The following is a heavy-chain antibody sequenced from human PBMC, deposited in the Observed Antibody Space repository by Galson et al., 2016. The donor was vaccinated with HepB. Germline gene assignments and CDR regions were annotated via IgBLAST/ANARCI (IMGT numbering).Heavy chain of an antibody. CDR1: GFTFRNYG. D-gene: IGHD2-2*01. CDR3: VQGSTAPAV. J-gene: IGHJ6*04. Sequence: SLRLSCAASGFTFRNYGMTWVRQAPGKGLEVVSSISGSGDSTDYADSVKGRFTISRDNSKNTLSLQMKSLTADDTAIYYCVQGSTAPAVWDKGTRVTVSS. V-gene: IGHV3-23*01. CDR2: ISGSGDST.